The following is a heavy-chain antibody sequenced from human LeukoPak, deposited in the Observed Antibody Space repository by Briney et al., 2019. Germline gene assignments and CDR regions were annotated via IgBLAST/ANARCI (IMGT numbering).Heavy chain of an antibody. J-gene: IGHJ6*03. V-gene: IGHV1-8*01. D-gene: IGHD3-10*01. CDR3: ASMVRGVIIEEANMDV. CDR2: MNPNSGNT. CDR1: GYTFTSYD. Sequence: GASVKVSCKASGYTFTSYDINWVRQATGQGLEWMGWMNPNSGNTGYAQKFQGRVTMTRNTSISTAYMELSSLRSEDTAVYYCASMVRGVIIEEANMDVWGKGTTVTVSS.